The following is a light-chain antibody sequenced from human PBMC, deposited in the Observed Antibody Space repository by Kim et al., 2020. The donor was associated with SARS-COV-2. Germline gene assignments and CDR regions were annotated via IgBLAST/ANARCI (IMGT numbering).Light chain of an antibody. CDR1: SSNIGRSA. J-gene: IGLJ3*02. Sequence: GHRVTISCSGRSSNIGRSAVHWFQQLPGTAPKLLIYATDKRPSGVPARFSGSKSGTSASLAISGLQSEDEADYYCAAWDDSLSGQLFGGGTKLTVL. CDR2: ATD. CDR3: AAWDDSLSGQL. V-gene: IGLV1-44*01.